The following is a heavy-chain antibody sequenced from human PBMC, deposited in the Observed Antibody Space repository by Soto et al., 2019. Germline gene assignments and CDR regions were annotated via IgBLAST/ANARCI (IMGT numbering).Heavy chain of an antibody. CDR3: ARGDPYYYDSSGYRFDY. CDR2: INPNSGGT. J-gene: IGHJ4*02. D-gene: IGHD3-22*01. V-gene: IGHV1-2*04. CDR1: GYTFTGYY. Sequence: QVQLVQSGAEVKKPGASVKVSCKASGYTFTGYYMHWVRQAPGQGLEWMGWINPNSGGTNYAQKFQGWVTMTRDTSISTAYMELSRLRSDDTAVYYCARGDPYYYDSSGYRFDYWGQGTLVTVSS.